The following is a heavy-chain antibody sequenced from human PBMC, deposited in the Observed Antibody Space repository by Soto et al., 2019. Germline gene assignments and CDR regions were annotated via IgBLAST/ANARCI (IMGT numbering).Heavy chain of an antibody. V-gene: IGHV3-23*01. Sequence: EVQLLESGGSLVQPGGSLRLSCAASGFTFSSYAMSWVRQAPGKGLEWVSAISGSGGSTYYADSVKGRFTISRDNSKNTLYLQMNSLRAEDTAVYYCAKDQRITSFGVDSAPSYYFDYWGQGTLVTVSS. D-gene: IGHD3-3*01. J-gene: IGHJ4*02. CDR3: AKDQRITSFGVDSAPSYYFDY. CDR1: GFTFSSYA. CDR2: ISGSGGST.